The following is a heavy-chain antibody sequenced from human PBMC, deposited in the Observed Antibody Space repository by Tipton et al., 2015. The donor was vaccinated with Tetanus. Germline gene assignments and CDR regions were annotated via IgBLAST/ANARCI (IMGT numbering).Heavy chain of an antibody. CDR3: ASMRRGGREAGAHD. Sequence: TLSLTCAVYNGSLFGYYWSWIRQPPGKGLEWIGEINHSGSTNYNPSLKTGVTISIDTPRNQMSLKLSSLTAADTAVYYCASMRRGGREAGAHDWGQGTLVTVSS. J-gene: IGHJ4*02. CDR2: INHSGST. V-gene: IGHV4-34*01. CDR1: NGSLFGYY. D-gene: IGHD6-19*01.